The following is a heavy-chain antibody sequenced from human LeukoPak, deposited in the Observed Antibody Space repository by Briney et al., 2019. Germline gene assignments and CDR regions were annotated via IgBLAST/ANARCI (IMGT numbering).Heavy chain of an antibody. D-gene: IGHD4-11*01. V-gene: IGHV3-7*01. J-gene: IGHJ3*02. CDR1: GFTFSSHW. CDR2: IKQDGSET. Sequence: GGSLRLSCAASGFTFSSHWMTWVRQAPGKGPEWVANIKQDGSETQYVDSVKGRFTISRDNAKNSLYLQMNGLRAEDTAVYYCARDPYKHNDFGNYGAFDIWGQGTMVTVSS. CDR3: ARDPYKHNDFGNYGAFDI.